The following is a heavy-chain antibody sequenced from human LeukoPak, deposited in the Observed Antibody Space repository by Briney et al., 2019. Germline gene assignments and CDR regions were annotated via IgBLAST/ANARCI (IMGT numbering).Heavy chain of an antibody. V-gene: IGHV4-59*08. D-gene: IGHD6-19*01. Sequence: SETLSLTCTVSGGSISSYYWSWIRQPPGKGLEWIGYIYYSGSTNYNPSLKSRVTISVDTSKNQFSLKLSSVTAADTAVYYCARHKRWSSGWEAWGQGTLVTVSS. CDR2: IYYSGST. J-gene: IGHJ4*02. CDR3: ARHKRWSSGWEA. CDR1: GGSISSYY.